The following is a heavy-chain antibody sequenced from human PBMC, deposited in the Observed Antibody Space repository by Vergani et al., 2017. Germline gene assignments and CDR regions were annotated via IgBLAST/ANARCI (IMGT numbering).Heavy chain of an antibody. CDR1: GGPISSGDYY. D-gene: IGHD3-10*01. J-gene: IGHJ4*02. CDR3: ARKRVVREDFDY. CDR2: IYYSGST. Sequence: QVQLQESGPGLVKPSQTLSLTCTVSGGPISSGDYYWNWIRQPPGKGLEWIGYIYYSGSTYSNPSLKSRCTISVDTSKNQFSLKLRSVTAADTAVYYCARKRVVREDFDYWGQGTLVTVSS. V-gene: IGHV4-30-4*08.